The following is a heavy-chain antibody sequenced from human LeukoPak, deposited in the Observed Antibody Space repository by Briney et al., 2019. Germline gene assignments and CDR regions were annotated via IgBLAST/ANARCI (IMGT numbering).Heavy chain of an antibody. V-gene: IGHV4-31*03. D-gene: IGHD4-17*01. CDR3: ARGSMTTGGDY. J-gene: IGHJ4*02. CDR1: GGSISSGGYY. CDR2: IYYSGST. Sequence: SETLSLTCTVSGGSISSGGYYWRWLRQHPGKGLEWIGYIYYSGSTYYNPSLKSRVTISVDTSKNQFSLKLSSVTAADTAVYYCARGSMTTGGDYWGQGTLVTVSS.